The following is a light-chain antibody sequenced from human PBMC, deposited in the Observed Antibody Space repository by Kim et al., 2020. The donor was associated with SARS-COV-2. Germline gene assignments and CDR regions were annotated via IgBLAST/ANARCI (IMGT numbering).Light chain of an antibody. Sequence: PGQSVTISCTGTSTDVGGYDYGSWYQQRPGKAPKLIIYDVNKRPSGVPDRFSGSKSGNTASLTVSGLQAEDEADYYCCSYVGSSVVFGGGTQLTVL. CDR2: DVN. CDR1: STDVGGYDY. CDR3: CSYVGSSVV. J-gene: IGLJ2*01. V-gene: IGLV2-11*03.